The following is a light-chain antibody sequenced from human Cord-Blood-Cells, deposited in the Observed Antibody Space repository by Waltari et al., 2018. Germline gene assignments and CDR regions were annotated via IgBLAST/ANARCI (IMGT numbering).Light chain of an antibody. CDR3: SARDSSGNHVG. J-gene: IGLJ2*01. CDR2: GKN. V-gene: IGLV3-19*01. CDR1: SLRSYY. Sequence: SSELTQDPAVSVALGQTVRITCQGDSLRSYYASWYQQKPGQAPVLVIYGKNNRTSGIPDGFAASSSGSAPSLTITVAQAEDEADYYLSARDSSGNHVGFGGGTKLTVL.